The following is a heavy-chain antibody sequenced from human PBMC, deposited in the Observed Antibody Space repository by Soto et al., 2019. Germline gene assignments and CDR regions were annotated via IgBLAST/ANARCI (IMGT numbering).Heavy chain of an antibody. V-gene: IGHV4-59*08. CDR2: IYFGGTT. Sequence: SETLSLTCSLSGGSFRPNYWSWIRQSPGKGLEWVGYIYFGGTTSYNPSLKSRVTISLETSKNQFSLRLNSVTATDTAVYYCARLDASYPDIDPWGLGTLLTISS. CDR1: GGSFRPNY. CDR3: ARLDASYPDIDP. J-gene: IGHJ5*02.